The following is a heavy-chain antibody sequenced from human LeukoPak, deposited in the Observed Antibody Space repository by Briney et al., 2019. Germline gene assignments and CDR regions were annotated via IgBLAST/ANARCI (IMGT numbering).Heavy chain of an antibody. V-gene: IGHV1-2*06. CDR2: INPNSGGT. J-gene: IGHJ4*02. D-gene: IGHD4-23*01. Sequence: ASVKVSCKASGYTFTGYYMHWVRQAPGQGLEWMGRINPNSGGTNYAQKFQGRVTVTRDTSISTAYMELSRLRSDDTAVYYCASYHDYGGNPDYWGQGTLVTVSS. CDR1: GYTFTGYY. CDR3: ASYHDYGGNPDY.